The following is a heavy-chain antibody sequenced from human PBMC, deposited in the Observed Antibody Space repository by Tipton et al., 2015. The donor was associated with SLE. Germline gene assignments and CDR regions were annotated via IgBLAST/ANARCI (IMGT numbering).Heavy chain of an antibody. CDR3: ASTGYGSGWWWDF. CDR2: INHRGDT. D-gene: IGHD6-19*01. J-gene: IGHJ4*02. CDR1: GGSLTGHY. Sequence: TLSLTCAVSGGSLTGHYWSWIRQPPGKGLEWIAEINHRGDTNHNPSLKSRVTISVDTSKNQVSLKLASVTAADAAVYYCASTGYGSGWWWDFWGQGTLVTVSS. V-gene: IGHV4-34*01.